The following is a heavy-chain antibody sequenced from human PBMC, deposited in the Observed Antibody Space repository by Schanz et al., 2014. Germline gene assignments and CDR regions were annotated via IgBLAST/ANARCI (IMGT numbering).Heavy chain of an antibody. Sequence: VQLVESGGAVVQPGRSLRLSCAVSGFSVSTNYMGWVRQAPGKGLEWVSAISGSGAGTYYADSVKGRFTFSRDNSKNALYLQMNSLRAEDTAVYYCERFQSPHQPFDYWGQGTLVTVSS. CDR2: SGSGAGT. CDR1: GFSVSTNY. CDR3: ERFQSPHQPFDY. V-gene: IGHV3-66*01. D-gene: IGHD2-2*01. J-gene: IGHJ4*02.